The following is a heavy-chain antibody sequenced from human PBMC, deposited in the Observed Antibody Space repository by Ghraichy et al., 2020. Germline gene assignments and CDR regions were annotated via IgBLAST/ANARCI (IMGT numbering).Heavy chain of an antibody. V-gene: IGHV1-69*06. D-gene: IGHD2-2*01. CDR3: ARDRGVVVPAATWIQLWLGPFDY. J-gene: IGHJ4*02. CDR1: GGTFSSYA. Sequence: SVKVSCKASGGTFSSYAISWVRQAPGQGLEWMGGIIPIFGTANYAQKFQGRVTITADKSTSTAYMELSSLRSEDTAVYYCARDRGVVVPAATWIQLWLGPFDYWGQGTLVTVSS. CDR2: IIPIFGTA.